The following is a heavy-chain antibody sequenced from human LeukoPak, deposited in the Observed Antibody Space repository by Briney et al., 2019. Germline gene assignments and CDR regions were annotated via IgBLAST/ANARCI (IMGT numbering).Heavy chain of an antibody. V-gene: IGHV4-38-2*01. CDR2: IYHSGST. CDR3: AGVMEYYSNSQNWFDP. CDR1: GYSISSGYY. Sequence: SETLSLTCAVSGYSISSGYYWGWIRQPPGKGLEWIGSIYHSGSTYYNPSLKSRVTISVDTSKNQFSLKLSSVTAADTAVYYCAGVMEYYSNSQNWFDPWGQGTLVTVSS. J-gene: IGHJ5*02. D-gene: IGHD4-11*01.